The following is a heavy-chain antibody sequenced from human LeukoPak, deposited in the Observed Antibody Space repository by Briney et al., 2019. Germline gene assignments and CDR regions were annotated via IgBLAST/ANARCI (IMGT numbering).Heavy chain of an antibody. D-gene: IGHD6-19*01. CDR1: GGSFSGYY. V-gene: IGHV4-34*01. Sequence: PSETLSLTCAVYGGSFSGYYWSWIRQPPGKGLEWIGEINHSGSTNYNPSLKSRVTISVDTSKNQFSLKLSSVTAADTAVYYCARDSSGITGFDYWGQGTLVTVSS. CDR2: INHSGST. J-gene: IGHJ4*02. CDR3: ARDSSGITGFDY.